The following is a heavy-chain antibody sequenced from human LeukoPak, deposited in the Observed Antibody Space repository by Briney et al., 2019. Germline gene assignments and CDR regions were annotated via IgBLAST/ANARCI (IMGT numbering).Heavy chain of an antibody. CDR2: SYTTGRT. Sequence: PSETLSLTCTVSGGSIGSYYWSWVRQPAGKGLEWIGRSYTTGRTIYNPSLKSRVTMSLDTSKNQLPLNLSSVTAADTAVYYCARSGGSGFQLDSWGQGTLVTVSS. V-gene: IGHV4-4*07. CDR1: GGSIGSYY. CDR3: ARSGGSGFQLDS. J-gene: IGHJ4*02. D-gene: IGHD1-26*01.